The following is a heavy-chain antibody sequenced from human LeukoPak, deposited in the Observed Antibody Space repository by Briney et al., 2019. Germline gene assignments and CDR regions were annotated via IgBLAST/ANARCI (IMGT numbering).Heavy chain of an antibody. CDR1: GFTFSSYD. CDR2: IGTAGDT. V-gene: IGHV3-13*01. D-gene: IGHD2-15*01. CDR3: GREGYCSGGSCWGGMDV. Sequence: GGSLRLSCAASGFTFSSYDMHWVRQATGKGLEWVSAIGTAGDTYYPGSVKGRFTISRENAKNSLYLQMNSLRAEDTAVYYCGREGYCSGGSCWGGMDVWGQGTTVTVSS. J-gene: IGHJ6*02.